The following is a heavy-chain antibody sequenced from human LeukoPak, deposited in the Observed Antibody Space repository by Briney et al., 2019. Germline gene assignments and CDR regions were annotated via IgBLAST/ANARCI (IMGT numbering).Heavy chain of an antibody. Sequence: PSETLSLTCTVSGGSISSYYWSWIRQPAGKGLEWIGRIYTSGSTNYNPSLKSRVTMSVDTSKNQFSLKLSSVTAADTAVYYCARGEWELLGGDAFDIWGQGTMVTVSS. CDR3: ARGEWELLGGDAFDI. CDR2: IYTSGST. J-gene: IGHJ3*02. CDR1: GGSISSYY. D-gene: IGHD1-26*01. V-gene: IGHV4-4*07.